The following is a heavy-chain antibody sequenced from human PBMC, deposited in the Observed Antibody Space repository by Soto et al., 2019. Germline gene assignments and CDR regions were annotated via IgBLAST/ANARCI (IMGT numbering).Heavy chain of an antibody. V-gene: IGHV1-2*04. CDR1: GYTFTGYY. CDR2: INPNSGGT. J-gene: IGHJ4*02. CDR3: ARAVCFCGGSCYPSSSHPFDY. Sequence: ASVKVSCKASGYTFTGYYMHWVRQAPGQGLEWMGWINPNSGGTNYAQKFQGWVTMTRDTSISTAYMELSRLRSDDTAVYYCARAVCFCGGSCYPSSSHPFDYWGQGTLVTVSS. D-gene: IGHD2-15*01.